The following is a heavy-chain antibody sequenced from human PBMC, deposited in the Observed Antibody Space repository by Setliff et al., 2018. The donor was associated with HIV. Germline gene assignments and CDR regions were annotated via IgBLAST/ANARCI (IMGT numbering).Heavy chain of an antibody. Sequence: SETLSLTCTVFGGSVRSDAYYWSWIRQPPGKGLEWIGYIYYTGSTHYNPSLKGRLSMSTSENQFSLKLTSVTAADTAVYYCASTRIRLIRGAVISNLRTPYFDYWGPGSLVTVSS. J-gene: IGHJ4*02. D-gene: IGHD3-10*01. CDR3: ASTRIRLIRGAVISNLRTPYFDY. CDR1: GGSVRSDAYY. V-gene: IGHV4-30-4*08. CDR2: IYYTGST.